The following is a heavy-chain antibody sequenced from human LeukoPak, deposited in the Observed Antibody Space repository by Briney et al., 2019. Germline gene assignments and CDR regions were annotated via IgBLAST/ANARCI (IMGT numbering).Heavy chain of an antibody. J-gene: IGHJ6*04. D-gene: IGHD2-2*01. CDR2: IIPIFGTA. Sequence: GASVKVSCKASGYTFTSYGISWVRQAPGQGLEWMGGIIPIFGTANYAQKFQGRVTITADESTSTAYMELSSLRSEDTAVYYCARLGQDIVVVPAAMRNYYYYYGMDVWGKGTTVTVSS. CDR3: ARLGQDIVVVPAAMRNYYYYYGMDV. CDR1: GYTFTSYG. V-gene: IGHV1-69*13.